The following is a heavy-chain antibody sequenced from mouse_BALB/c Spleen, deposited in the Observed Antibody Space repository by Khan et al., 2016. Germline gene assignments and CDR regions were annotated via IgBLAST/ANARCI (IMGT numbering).Heavy chain of an antibody. Sequence: QVQLQQSGAELAKPGASVKMSCKASGYTFTDYWMHWVKQRPGQGLEWIGYINPNTGYTEYNQKFKDKATLTADKSSSTAYMQLSSLTSDDSAVYYCARWSYYYGSSYGWFAYWGQGTLVTVSA. CDR3: ARWSYYYGSSYGWFAY. J-gene: IGHJ3*01. CDR2: INPNTGYT. V-gene: IGHV1-7*01. CDR1: GYTFTDYW. D-gene: IGHD1-1*01.